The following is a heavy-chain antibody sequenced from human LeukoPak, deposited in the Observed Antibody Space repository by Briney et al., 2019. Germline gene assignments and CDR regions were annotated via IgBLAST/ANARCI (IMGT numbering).Heavy chain of an antibody. CDR3: ARAENDFWSGYYIFDY. CDR2: IYYSGST. D-gene: IGHD3-3*01. J-gene: IGHJ4*02. Sequence: SETLSLTCTVSGGSVSSAGYYWSWIRQPPGKGLEWIGYIYYSGSTNYNPSLKSRVTISVDTSKNQFSLKLSSVTAADTAVYYCARAENDFWSGYYIFDYWGQGTLVTVSS. CDR1: GGSVSSAGYY. V-gene: IGHV4-61*08.